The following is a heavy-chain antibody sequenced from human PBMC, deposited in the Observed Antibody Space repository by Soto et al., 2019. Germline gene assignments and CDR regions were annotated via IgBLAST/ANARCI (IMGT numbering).Heavy chain of an antibody. D-gene: IGHD2-2*02. J-gene: IGHJ5*02. CDR2: ISSYYGTT. CDR1: GYSFSDYG. Sequence: ASVKVSCKASGYSFSDYGINWVRQAPGQGLEWMGWISSYYGTTKYAQMLQARVTMTADTSTSTAYMELRSLRSDDTAVYYCARGNYCSSTSCYKNWFDPWGQGTLVTVSS. V-gene: IGHV1-18*01. CDR3: ARGNYCSSTSCYKNWFDP.